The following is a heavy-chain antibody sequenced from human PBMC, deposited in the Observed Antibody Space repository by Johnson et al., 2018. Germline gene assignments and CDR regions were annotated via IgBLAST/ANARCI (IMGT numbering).Heavy chain of an antibody. Sequence: VQLVQSGAEVKKSGESLKISCKGSGYSFPNYWIGWVRHMPGKGLEWMGIIYPGDSDTRYSASFHGQVTISADESLSTAYLQFSSLKASDTAMYYCARRRYYDSSAPGSDYYYSMDVWGKGTTVTVSS. CDR1: GYSFPNYW. J-gene: IGHJ6*03. CDR2: IYPGDSDT. V-gene: IGHV5-51*03. CDR3: ARRRYYDSSAPGSDYYYSMDV. D-gene: IGHD3-22*01.